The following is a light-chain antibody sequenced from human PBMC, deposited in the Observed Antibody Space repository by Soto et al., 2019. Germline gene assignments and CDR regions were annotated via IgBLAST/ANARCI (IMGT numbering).Light chain of an antibody. CDR2: GAS. V-gene: IGKV3-20*01. CDR1: RSVRSNY. CDR3: QQYGGSPYT. J-gene: IGKJ2*01. Sequence: EIVLTQSPGTLSLSPGERATLSCRASRSVRSNYLAWYQQKPGQAPRLLIYGASSRATGIPDRFSGTGSGTDFTLTISRLEPEDFAVYYCQQYGGSPYTFDQGTKLEIK.